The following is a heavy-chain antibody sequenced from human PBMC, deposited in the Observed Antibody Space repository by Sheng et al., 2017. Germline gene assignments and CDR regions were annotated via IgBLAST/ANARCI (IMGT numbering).Heavy chain of an antibody. D-gene: IGHD2-21*02. V-gene: IGHV1-2*06. CDR1: GYFLPANY. Sequence: QVQLVQSGAEVKKPGASLKVSCKASGYFLPANYLHWVRQATGQGFEWMGQINPKSGDTSYAEKFQGRVTMTRDTSLNTGYMEVTNLKSDDTAVYYCARLSGDPAYWGTGTPV. CDR2: INPKSGDT. J-gene: IGHJ4*01. CDR3: ARLSGDPAY.